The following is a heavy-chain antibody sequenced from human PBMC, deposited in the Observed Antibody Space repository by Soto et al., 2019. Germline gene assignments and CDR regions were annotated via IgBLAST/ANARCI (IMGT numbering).Heavy chain of an antibody. J-gene: IGHJ4*02. CDR2: ISGSGGST. V-gene: IGHV3-23*01. Sequence: EVQLLESGGGLVQPGGSLRLSCAASGFTFSSYAMSWVRQAPGKGLEWVSAISGSGGSTYYADSVKGRFTISRDNSKNTLDLQRNSLRAEDTAVYYCAKVARKEYYYDSSGYSFDYWGQGTLVTVSS. CDR1: GFTFSSYA. D-gene: IGHD3-22*01. CDR3: AKVARKEYYYDSSGYSFDY.